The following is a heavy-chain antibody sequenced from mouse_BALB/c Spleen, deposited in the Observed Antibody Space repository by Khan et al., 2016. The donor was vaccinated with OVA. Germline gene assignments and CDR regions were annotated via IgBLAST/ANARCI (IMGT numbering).Heavy chain of an antibody. Sequence: QVQLKQSGAELARPGASVKMSCKASGYTFTTYTIHWVKQRPGQGLEWIGYIIPSNDYTNYNQKFKDRATLTADKSSSTAYMQLSSLTSDDSAVYYCAREGAYYRSDGWFAYWGQGTLVTVSA. CDR3: AREGAYYRSDGWFAY. CDR1: GYTFTTYT. CDR2: IIPSNDYT. V-gene: IGHV1-4*01. D-gene: IGHD2-14*01. J-gene: IGHJ3*01.